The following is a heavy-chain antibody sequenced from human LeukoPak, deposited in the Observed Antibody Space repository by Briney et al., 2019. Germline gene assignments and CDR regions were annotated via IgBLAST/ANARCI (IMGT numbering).Heavy chain of an antibody. D-gene: IGHD3-3*01. J-gene: IGHJ4*02. CDR1: GFTFSSYA. CDR3: ASPTIFGVVIYY. CDR2: ISYDGSNK. V-gene: IGHV3-30*04. Sequence: GGSLRLSCAASGFTFSSYAMHWVRQAPGKGLEWVAVISYDGSNKYYADSVKGRFTISRDNSKNTLYLQMNSLRAEDTAVYYCASPTIFGVVIYYWGQGTLVTVSS.